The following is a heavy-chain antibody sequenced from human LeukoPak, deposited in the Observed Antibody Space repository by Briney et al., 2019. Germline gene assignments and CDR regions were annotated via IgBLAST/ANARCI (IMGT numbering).Heavy chain of an antibody. CDR2: FDPEDGET. CDR3: ATFLPGSSSVGAFDI. CDR1: GYTLTKLS. D-gene: IGHD6-6*01. Sequence: ASVKVSCKVSGYTLTKLSMHRVRQAPGKGLEWTGGFDPEDGETIYAQKFQGRVTMTEDTSTDTAYMELSSLRSEDTAVYYCATFLPGSSSVGAFDIWGQGTMVTVSS. V-gene: IGHV1-24*01. J-gene: IGHJ3*02.